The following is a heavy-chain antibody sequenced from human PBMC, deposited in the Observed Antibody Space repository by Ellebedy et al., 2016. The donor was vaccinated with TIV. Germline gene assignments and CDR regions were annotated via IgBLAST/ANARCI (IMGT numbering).Heavy chain of an antibody. CDR2: ISSSRSYI. Sequence: GESLKISCAASGFTFSTYTMNWVRQAPGKGLEWLSSISSSRSYIYYADSVKGRFTISRDNAKNSLYLQMNSLRAEDTAVYYCERDLSTRSGFDIWGQGTMVTVSS. J-gene: IGHJ3*02. V-gene: IGHV3-21*01. CDR3: ERDLSTRSGFDI. D-gene: IGHD3-3*01. CDR1: GFTFSTYT.